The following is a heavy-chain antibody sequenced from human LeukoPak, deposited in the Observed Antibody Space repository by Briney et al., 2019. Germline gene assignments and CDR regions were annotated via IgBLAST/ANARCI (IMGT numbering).Heavy chain of an antibody. Sequence: NPSETLSLTCTVSGGSISSGDYYWSWIRQHPGKGLEWIGYIHYSGSTYYNPSLRSRVSISVDTSKNQFSLRLSSVTAADAAVYYCARSDYGPHQHDYWGQGTLVTVSS. CDR1: GGSISSGDYY. V-gene: IGHV4-31*03. CDR3: ARSDYGPHQHDY. D-gene: IGHD4-17*01. CDR2: IHYSGST. J-gene: IGHJ4*02.